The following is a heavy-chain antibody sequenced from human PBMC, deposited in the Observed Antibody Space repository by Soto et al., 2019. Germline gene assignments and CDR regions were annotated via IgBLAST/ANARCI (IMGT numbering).Heavy chain of an antibody. V-gene: IGHV4-4*07. CDR2: FYATGTT. J-gene: IGHJ5*02. D-gene: IGHD4-17*01. CDR1: GGSINKFY. Sequence: QVHLQESGPGLVKPSETLSLSCSVSGGSINKFYWSWIRKTAGKGLEWMGRFYATGTTDYNPSLMGSCAMSVDISRKTFSLRLTSVTAADTGLYYCVRDGSKTLRDWFDPWGQGKLVTVSS. CDR3: VRDGSKTLRDWFDP.